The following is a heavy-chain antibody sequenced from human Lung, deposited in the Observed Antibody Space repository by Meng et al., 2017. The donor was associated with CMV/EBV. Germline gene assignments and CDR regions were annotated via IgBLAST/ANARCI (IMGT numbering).Heavy chain of an antibody. D-gene: IGHD5-18*01. V-gene: IGHV3-66*02. J-gene: IGHJ4*02. CDR3: ARGADTPMVLPPDF. CDR1: GFTVSRNY. CDR2: IYGSGTT. Sequence: SCAASGFTVSRNYMGWVRQAPGKELEWVSVIYGSGTTNYPDFVKGRFTISRDNSRNKVYLQMNSLRAEDTAVYFCARGADTPMVLPPDFWGQGALVTVSS.